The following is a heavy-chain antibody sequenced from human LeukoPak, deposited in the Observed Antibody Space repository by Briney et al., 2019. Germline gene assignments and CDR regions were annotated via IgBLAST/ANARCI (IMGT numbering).Heavy chain of an antibody. V-gene: IGHV3-21*01. CDR1: GFTFSDYS. CDR3: ARDLGGYGSSGYYFGY. D-gene: IGHD3-22*01. Sequence: GGSLRLSCAASGFTFSDYSMNWVRPAPGKGLEWVSSISSGSSYIYYADSVKGRFTISRDNAKNSLYLQMNSLRAEDTAVYYCARDLGGYGSSGYYFGYWGQGTLVTVSP. CDR2: ISSGSSYI. J-gene: IGHJ4*02.